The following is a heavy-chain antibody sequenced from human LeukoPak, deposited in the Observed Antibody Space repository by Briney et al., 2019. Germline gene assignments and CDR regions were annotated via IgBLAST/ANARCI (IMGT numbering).Heavy chain of an antibody. V-gene: IGHV1-46*01. Sequence: GASVKVSCKASGYTXSIYYIHWVRQAPGQGLEWMGIIIPSDTGTTHAQKFQGRVTLTSDTSTSTVYMELSSLRSDDTAVYYCARDPTPLSSNLLRYSYALDVWGQGTMVTVSS. CDR1: GYTXSIYY. J-gene: IGHJ3*01. CDR2: IIPSDTGT. CDR3: ARDPTPLSSNLLRYSYALDV. D-gene: IGHD3-9*01.